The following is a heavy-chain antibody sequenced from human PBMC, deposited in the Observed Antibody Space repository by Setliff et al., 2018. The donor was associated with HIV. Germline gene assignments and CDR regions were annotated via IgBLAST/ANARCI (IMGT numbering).Heavy chain of an antibody. V-gene: IGHV4-39*07. D-gene: IGHD3-3*01. CDR3: ARGANFWSGYDS. CDR1: GGSISSSSYY. J-gene: IGHJ4*02. Sequence: SETLSLTCTVSGGSISSSSYYWGWIRQPPGKGLEWIGSIYYSGSTYYNPSLKSRVTISVDTSKNQFSLKLTSVTAADTAVYYCARGANFWSGYDSWGQGTLVTVSS. CDR2: IYYSGST.